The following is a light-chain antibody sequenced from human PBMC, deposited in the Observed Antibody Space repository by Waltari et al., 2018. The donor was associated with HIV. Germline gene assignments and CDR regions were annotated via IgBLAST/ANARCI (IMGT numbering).Light chain of an antibody. CDR1: SNDIGISNL. V-gene: IGLV2-23*02. J-gene: IGLJ2*01. CDR2: DVD. CDR3: CSKSTIYFGVL. Sequence: QSVLSQPASVSGSPGQSITISCSGTSNDIGISNLVSWYQHHPGKAPKLIIFDVDKRPSGISDRFSVSKSGYTASLTISGLRTEDEADYFCCSKSTIYFGVLFGGGTTLTVL.